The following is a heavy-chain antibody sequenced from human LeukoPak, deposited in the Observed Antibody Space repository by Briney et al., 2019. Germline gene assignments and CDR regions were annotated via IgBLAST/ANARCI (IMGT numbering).Heavy chain of an antibody. CDR1: GFTVSSNY. CDR3: ATQWDGGAGAFDT. V-gene: IGHV3-66*01. CDR2: IYSSRGT. D-gene: IGHD1-26*01. J-gene: IGHJ3*02. Sequence: GGSLRLSCAASGFTVSSNYMSGVRQAPGKGLEWVSIIYSSRGTNYADSVKGRFTISRDNSKNTLYLQMNSLRDEDTAMYYCATQWDGGAGAFDTWGQGTMVTVSS.